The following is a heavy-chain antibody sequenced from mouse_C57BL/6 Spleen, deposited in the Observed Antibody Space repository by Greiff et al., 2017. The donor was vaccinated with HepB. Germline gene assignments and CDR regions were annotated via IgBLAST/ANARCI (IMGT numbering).Heavy chain of an antibody. D-gene: IGHD1-1*01. V-gene: IGHV1-26*01. J-gene: IGHJ4*01. CDR2: INPNNGGT. Sequence: VQLQQSGPELVKPGASVKISCKASGYTFTDYYMNWVKQSHGKSLEWIGDINPNNGGTSYNQKFKGKATLTVDKSSSTAYMELRSLTSEDSAVYYCARDLYYYGSFYAMDYWGQGTSVTVSS. CDR1: GYTFTDYY. CDR3: ARDLYYYGSFYAMDY.